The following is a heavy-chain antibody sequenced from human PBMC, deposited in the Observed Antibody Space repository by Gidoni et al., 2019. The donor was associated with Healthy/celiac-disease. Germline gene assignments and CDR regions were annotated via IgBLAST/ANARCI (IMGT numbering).Heavy chain of an antibody. CDR3: AKDLSSSSWFYFDY. J-gene: IGHJ4*02. CDR1: GFPFDDYA. D-gene: IGHD6-13*01. Sequence: EVQLVASGGGLVQPGRSLRLSCAASGFPFDDYAMHWVRHAPGKGLEWVSGISWNSGSIGYADSVKGRFTISRDNAKNSLYLQMNSLRAEDTALYYCAKDLSSSSWFYFDYWGQGTLVTVSS. V-gene: IGHV3-9*01. CDR2: ISWNSGSI.